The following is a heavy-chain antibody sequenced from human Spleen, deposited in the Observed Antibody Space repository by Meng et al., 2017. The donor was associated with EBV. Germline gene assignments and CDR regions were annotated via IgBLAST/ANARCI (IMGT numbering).Heavy chain of an antibody. V-gene: IGHV4-61*01. J-gene: IGHJ4*02. Sequence: QWHLPEAGPGLVKPSETLSLSCTVSGASVSGGTYHWSWIRQPPGKELEWIGYIYDGGTTIYNPSLKSRVIILVDASQNQFSLKMRSVTTADTAVYYCAKSRSSTPGVVDYWGQGTLVTVSS. CDR1: GASVSGGTYH. D-gene: IGHD3-10*01. CDR2: IYDGGTT. CDR3: AKSRSSTPGVVDY.